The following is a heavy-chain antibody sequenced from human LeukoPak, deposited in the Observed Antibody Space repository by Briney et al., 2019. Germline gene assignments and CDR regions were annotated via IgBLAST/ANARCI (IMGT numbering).Heavy chain of an antibody. Sequence: GGSLRLSCAASGFTFSDYYMSWIPQAPGKGLEWVSYISSSSSYTNYADSVKGRFTISRDNAKNSLYLQMNSLGAEDTAVYYCASLPWYSFDYWGQGTLVTVSS. D-gene: IGHD2-21*02. J-gene: IGHJ4*02. V-gene: IGHV3-11*03. CDR2: ISSSSSYT. CDR1: GFTFSDYY. CDR3: ASLPWYSFDY.